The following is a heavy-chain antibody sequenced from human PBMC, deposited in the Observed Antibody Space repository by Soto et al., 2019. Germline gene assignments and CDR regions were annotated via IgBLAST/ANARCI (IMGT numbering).Heavy chain of an antibody. CDR1: GFTFSSYG. CDR3: ARGGGHSYGVADYYYYGMDV. V-gene: IGHV3-33*01. D-gene: IGHD5-18*01. J-gene: IGHJ6*02. CDR2: IWYDGSNK. Sequence: QVQLVESGGGVVQPGRSLRLSCAASGFTFSSYGMHWVRQAPGKGLEWVAVIWYDGSNKYYADSVKGRFTISRDNSKNTLYLQMNSLRAEDTAVYYCARGGGHSYGVADYYYYGMDVWGQGTTVTVSS.